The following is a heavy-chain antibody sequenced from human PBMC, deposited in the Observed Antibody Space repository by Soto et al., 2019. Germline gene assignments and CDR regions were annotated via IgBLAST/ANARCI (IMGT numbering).Heavy chain of an antibody. Sequence: QLQLQESGSGLVKPSQTLSLTCAVSGGSISSGGYSWSWIRQPPGKGLEWIGYIYHSGSTYYNPSLKSRLTISVDRTKNQCSLKLSSMTAADTAVYYCAVVTWTPYYYGMDVWGQGTTVTVSS. V-gene: IGHV4-30-2*01. J-gene: IGHJ6*02. D-gene: IGHD2-21*02. CDR1: GGSISSGGYS. CDR3: AVVTWTPYYYGMDV. CDR2: IYHSGST.